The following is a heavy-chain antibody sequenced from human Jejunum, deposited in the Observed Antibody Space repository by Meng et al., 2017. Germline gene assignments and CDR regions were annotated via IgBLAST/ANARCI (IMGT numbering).Heavy chain of an antibody. D-gene: IGHD6-13*01. Sequence: QVQLVQSGSELKKPGASVKVSCKASGYTFTTYGINWVRQAPGQGLEWMGRINTNTGNPTYAQGFTGRSVFSLDTSVSTAYLQISSLEAEDTAVYYCARARISSNWSYFDSWGQGTLVTVSS. V-gene: IGHV7-4-1*02. CDR3: ARARISSNWSYFDS. CDR2: INTNTGNP. CDR1: GYTFTTYG. J-gene: IGHJ4*02.